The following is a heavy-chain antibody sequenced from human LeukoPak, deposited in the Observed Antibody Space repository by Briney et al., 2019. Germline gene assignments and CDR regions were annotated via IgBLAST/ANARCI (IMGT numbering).Heavy chain of an antibody. J-gene: IGHJ4*02. CDR3: ARDRLGSGTTGTIDY. D-gene: IGHD4-17*01. Sequence: ASVKVSCKASGGTFSSYAISWVRQAPGQGLEWMGRIIPILGIANYAQKFQGRVTITADKSTSTAYMELSSLRSEDTAVYYCARDRLGSGTTGTIDYRGQGTLVTVSS. CDR1: GGTFSSYA. CDR2: IIPILGIA. V-gene: IGHV1-69*04.